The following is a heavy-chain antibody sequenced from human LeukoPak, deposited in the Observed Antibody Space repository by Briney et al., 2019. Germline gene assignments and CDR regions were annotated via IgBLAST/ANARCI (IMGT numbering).Heavy chain of an antibody. CDR1: GYTLTELS. V-gene: IGHV1-24*01. CDR2: FDPEDGET. J-gene: IGHJ5*02. Sequence: ASVKVSCKVSGYTLTELSMHWVRQAPGKGLERMGGFDPEDGETIYAQKFQGRVTMTRDTSISTAYMELSRLRSDDTAVYYCARESSKTTEAWFDPWGQGTLVTVSS. CDR3: ARESSKTTEAWFDP. D-gene: IGHD4-11*01.